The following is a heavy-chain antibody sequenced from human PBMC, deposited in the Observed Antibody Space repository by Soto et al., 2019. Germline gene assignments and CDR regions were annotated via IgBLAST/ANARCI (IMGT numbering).Heavy chain of an antibody. V-gene: IGHV1-3*01. CDR1: GYNFTSYA. CDR2: INAGNGNT. D-gene: IGHD3-10*01. CDR3: ARGLGGPGSYSDY. J-gene: IGHJ4*02. Sequence: QVQLVQSGAEVKKPGASVKVSCKASGYNFTSYAIHWVRQAPGQRLEWMGWINAGNGNTKYSQKFQGRVTITRDTSASTAYMELSSLRFEDMTVYYCARGLGGPGSYSDYWGQGTLVTVSS.